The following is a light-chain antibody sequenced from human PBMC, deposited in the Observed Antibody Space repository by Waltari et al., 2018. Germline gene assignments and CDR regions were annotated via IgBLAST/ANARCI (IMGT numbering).Light chain of an antibody. CDR1: ALPKQY. CDR3: AAWDDSHYV. V-gene: IGLV1-47*01. Sequence: SELTQPPSVSVSPGQTARISCSRAALPKQYGYWYQQLPGTAPKLLIYRNNQRPSGVPDRFSGSKSGTSASLAISGLRSEDEAVYYCAAWDDSHYVFGTGTKVTVL. CDR2: RNN. J-gene: IGLJ1*01.